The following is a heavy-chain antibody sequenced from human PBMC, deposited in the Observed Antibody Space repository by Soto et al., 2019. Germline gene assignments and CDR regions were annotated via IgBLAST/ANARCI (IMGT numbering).Heavy chain of an antibody. CDR2: INAYNGNT. J-gene: IGHJ4*02. V-gene: IGHV1-18*01. Sequence: ASVKVSCKASGYTFTSYGISWVRQATGQGLEWMGWINAYNGNTNYAQKLQGRVTMTTDTSTSTAYMALRSLRSDDTAVYYCARDPVAGTYFDYWGQGALVTVSS. CDR1: GYTFTSYG. D-gene: IGHD6-19*01. CDR3: ARDPVAGTYFDY.